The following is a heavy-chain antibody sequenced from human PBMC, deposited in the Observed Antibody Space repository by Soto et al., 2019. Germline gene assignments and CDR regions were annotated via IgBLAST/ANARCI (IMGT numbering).Heavy chain of an antibody. Sequence: ASVKVSCKASGYTFINYYIHWVRQAPGQGLEWMGVINPNGGSTVYAQKFQGRVTLTRDTSTSTVYVELSSLRSEDTAVYYCARGMGMIVVDDAFDIRGQGTMVTVSS. D-gene: IGHD3-22*01. V-gene: IGHV1-46*01. CDR2: INPNGGST. CDR1: GYTFINYY. J-gene: IGHJ3*02. CDR3: ARGMGMIVVDDAFDI.